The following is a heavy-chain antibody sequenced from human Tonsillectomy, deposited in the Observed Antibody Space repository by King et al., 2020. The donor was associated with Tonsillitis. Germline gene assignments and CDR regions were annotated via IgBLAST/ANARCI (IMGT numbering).Heavy chain of an antibody. CDR3: TRSPYCSGIRYRPRWFDP. CDR2: ISSSSTTL. Sequence: VQLVESGGGLVQPGGSLRLACVASGFTFSNYTMNWVRQAPGKGLEWLSYISSSSTTLYYADSVKGRFTISRDNAGNSLFLQMNSLRADDTAVYYCTRSPYCSGIRYRPRWFDPWGQGTLVTVSS. CDR1: GFTFSNYT. J-gene: IGHJ5*02. D-gene: IGHD2-15*01. V-gene: IGHV3-48*01.